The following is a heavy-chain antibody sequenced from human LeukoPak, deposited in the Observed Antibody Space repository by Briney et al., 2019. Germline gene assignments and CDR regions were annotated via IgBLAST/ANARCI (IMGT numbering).Heavy chain of an antibody. Sequence: SETLSLTCTVSGGSISNYYWSWIRQPPGKGLEWIGYIYYSGSTNYNPSLKSRVTISVDTSKNQFSLKLSSVTAADTAVYYCARVDRSAGLDYWGQGTLVTVSS. CDR3: ARVDRSAGLDY. V-gene: IGHV4-59*01. CDR2: IYYSGST. CDR1: GGSISNYY. J-gene: IGHJ4*02.